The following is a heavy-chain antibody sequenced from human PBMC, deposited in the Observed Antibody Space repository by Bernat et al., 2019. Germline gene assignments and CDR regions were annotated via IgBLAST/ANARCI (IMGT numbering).Heavy chain of an antibody. J-gene: IGHJ4*02. CDR1: AFTFSKYW. CDR3: ARYGGSYFDY. CDR2: IKQDGSEK. D-gene: IGHD5-12*01. V-gene: IGHV3-7*03. Sequence: DVQLVESGGGLVQPGGSLRLFCAASAFTFSKYWMSWVRQAPGKGLEWVANIKQDGSEKYYVDSVKGRFTISRDNAKNSLYLQMNSLTAEDTAVYYCARYGGSYFDYWGQGTLVTVSS.